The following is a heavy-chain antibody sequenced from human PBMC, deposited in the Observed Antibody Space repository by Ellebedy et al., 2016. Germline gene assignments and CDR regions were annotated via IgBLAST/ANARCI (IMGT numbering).Heavy chain of an antibody. J-gene: IGHJ4*02. CDR3: ARGGYGDNSGPFDY. CDR1: GGSFSGYY. CDR2: INHSGST. D-gene: IGHD4-23*01. Sequence: SETLSLTXAVYGGSFSGYYWSWIRQPPGKGLEWIGEINHSGSTNYNPSLKSRVTISVDTSKNQFSLKLSSVTAADTAVYYCARGGYGDNSGPFDYWGQGTLVTVSS. V-gene: IGHV4-34*01.